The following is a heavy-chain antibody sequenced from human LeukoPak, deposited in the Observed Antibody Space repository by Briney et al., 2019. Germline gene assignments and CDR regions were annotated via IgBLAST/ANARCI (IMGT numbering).Heavy chain of an antibody. V-gene: IGHV1-69*05. Sequence: ASVKVSCKASGGTFSSYAISWVRQAPGQGLEWMGGFIPIFGTANYAQKFQGRVTITTDESTSTAYMELSSLRSEDTAVYYCATLIQSSSSNYYYYYMDVWGKGTTVTVSS. CDR2: FIPIFGTA. D-gene: IGHD6-6*01. J-gene: IGHJ6*03. CDR3: ATLIQSSSSNYYYYYMDV. CDR1: GGTFSSYA.